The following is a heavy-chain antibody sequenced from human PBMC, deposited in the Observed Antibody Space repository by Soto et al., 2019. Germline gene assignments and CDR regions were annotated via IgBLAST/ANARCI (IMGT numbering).Heavy chain of an antibody. D-gene: IGHD3-16*02. CDR3: ARVGRGDMITFGGVIGDAFDK. Sequence: QVQLVQSGAEVKKPGASVKVSCKASGYTFTGYYIHWVRQAPGHGLEWMGWINPNSGAINYAQKFLGRVTMTTDTSISSAYMELRGLRSDDTSVYYCARVGRGDMITFGGVIGDAFDKWCQGTMVTDSS. CDR1: GYTFTGYY. CDR2: INPNSGAI. V-gene: IGHV1-2*02. J-gene: IGHJ3*02.